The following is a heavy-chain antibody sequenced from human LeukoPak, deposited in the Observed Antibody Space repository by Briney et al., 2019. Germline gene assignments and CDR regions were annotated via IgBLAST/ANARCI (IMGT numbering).Heavy chain of an antibody. J-gene: IGHJ3*02. CDR3: ARPPRHDFDDSRVHDAFDI. Sequence: SETLSLTCTVSGGSISSRSYYWGWIRQPPGKGLEWIGSIYYSGSTYYNPSLKSRVTISVDTSKNQFSLKLTSVTAADTAVYYCARPPRHDFDDSRVHDAFDIWGQGTMVTVSS. D-gene: IGHD2-15*01. V-gene: IGHV4-39*01. CDR1: GGSISSRSYY. CDR2: IYYSGST.